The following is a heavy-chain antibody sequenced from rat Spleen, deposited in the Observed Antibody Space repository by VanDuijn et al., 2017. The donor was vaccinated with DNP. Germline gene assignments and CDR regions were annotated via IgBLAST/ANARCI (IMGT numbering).Heavy chain of an antibody. J-gene: IGHJ2*01. CDR3: ARGLGARFDY. V-gene: IGHV5-7*01. Sequence: EVQLVESGGVLVQPGRSLTLSCAASGFTFSVYNMAWVRQAPKTGLEWVATISYDGSNTYYRDSVKGRFTISRDNANNILYLQMDSLRSEDTATYYCARGLGARFDYWGQGVMVTVSS. CDR1: GFTFSVYN. CDR2: ISYDGSNT. D-gene: IGHD5-1*01.